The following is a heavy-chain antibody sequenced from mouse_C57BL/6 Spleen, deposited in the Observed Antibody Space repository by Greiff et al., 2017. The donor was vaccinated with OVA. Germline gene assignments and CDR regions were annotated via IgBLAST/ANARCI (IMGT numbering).Heavy chain of an antibody. D-gene: IGHD1-1*01. CDR1: GFTFSDYG. CDR2: ISSGSSTI. CDR3: ARNYGSSPRGMDY. V-gene: IGHV5-17*01. J-gene: IGHJ4*01. Sequence: EVMLVESGGGLVKPGGSLKLSCAASGFTFSDYGMHWVRQAPEKGLEWVAYISSGSSTIYYAATVKGRFTISRDNAKNTLFLQMTSLRSEDTAMYYCARNYGSSPRGMDYWGQGTSVTVAS.